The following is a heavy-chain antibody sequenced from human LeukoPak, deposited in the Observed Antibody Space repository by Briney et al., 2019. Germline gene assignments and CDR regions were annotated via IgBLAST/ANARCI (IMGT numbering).Heavy chain of an antibody. V-gene: IGHV4-34*01. CDR3: ARLGGYGDYFDY. CDR1: GGSFSGYY. D-gene: IGHD5-12*01. CDR2: INHSGST. Sequence: PSETLSLTCAVYGGSFSGYYWSWIRQPPGKGLEWIGEINHSGSTNYNPSLKSRVTISVDTSKNQFSLKLSSVTAADTAVYYCARLGGYGDYFDYWGQGTLVTVSS. J-gene: IGHJ4*02.